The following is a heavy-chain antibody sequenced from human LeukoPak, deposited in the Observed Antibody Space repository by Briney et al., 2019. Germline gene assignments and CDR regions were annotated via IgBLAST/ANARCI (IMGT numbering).Heavy chain of an antibody. D-gene: IGHD5-18*01. Sequence: GGSLRLSCAASGFTFSSYGMNWVRQAPGKGLEWVAVISYDGSNKYYADSVKGRFTISRDNSKNTLYLQMNSLRAEDTAVYYCAIPARHVDTPYWGQGTLVTVSS. J-gene: IGHJ4*02. CDR1: GFTFSSYG. CDR2: ISYDGSNK. CDR3: AIPARHVDTPY. V-gene: IGHV3-30*03.